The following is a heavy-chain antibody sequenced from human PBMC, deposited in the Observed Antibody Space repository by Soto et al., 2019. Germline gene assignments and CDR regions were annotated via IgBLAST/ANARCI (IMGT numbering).Heavy chain of an antibody. CDR1: GFRFSDYS. CDR3: TRGSYGAYDS. V-gene: IGHV3-21*02. J-gene: IGHJ4*02. D-gene: IGHD4-17*01. CDR2: ISSNSGYT. Sequence: EVQLVESGGGLVKPGESLRLSCAASGFRFSDYSMNWVRQVPGKGLEWVSSISSNSGYTLYTDSVKGRFTISRDNAKSSLYLKMSSLRDEDTAVYYCTRGSYGAYDSWGQGPLVTVSS.